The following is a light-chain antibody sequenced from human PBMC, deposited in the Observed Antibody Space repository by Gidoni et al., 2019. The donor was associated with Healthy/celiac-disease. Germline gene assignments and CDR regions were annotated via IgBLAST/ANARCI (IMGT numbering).Light chain of an antibody. Sequence: DIPMTQSPSSLSASVGDRVTITCRASQSISSYLNWYQQKPGKAPKLLIYAASSLQSGVPSRFSGSGSGTDFTLTISSLQPEDFATYYCQQSYSTPRYTFGQXTKLEIK. CDR2: AAS. CDR1: QSISSY. CDR3: QQSYSTPRYT. V-gene: IGKV1-39*01. J-gene: IGKJ2*01.